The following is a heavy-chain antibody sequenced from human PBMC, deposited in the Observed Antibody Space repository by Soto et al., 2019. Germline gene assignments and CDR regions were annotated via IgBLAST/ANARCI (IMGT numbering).Heavy chain of an antibody. CDR2: ISGSGGST. CDR3: AKVKTGLRFLEWYYFDY. Sequence: EVQLLESGGGLVQPGGSLRLSCAASGSTFSSYAMSWVRQAPGKGLEWVSAISGSGGSTYYADSVKGRFTISRDNSKNTLYLQMNSLRAEDTAVYYCAKVKTGLRFLEWYYFDYWGQGTLVTVSS. CDR1: GSTFSSYA. J-gene: IGHJ4*02. D-gene: IGHD3-3*01. V-gene: IGHV3-23*01.